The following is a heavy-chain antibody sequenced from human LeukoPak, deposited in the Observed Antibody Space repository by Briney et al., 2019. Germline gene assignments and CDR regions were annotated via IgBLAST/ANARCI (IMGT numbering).Heavy chain of an antibody. D-gene: IGHD1-14*01. CDR2: IKQDGSEI. CDR3: AGGSGWITGD. Sequence: GGSLRLSCSASGFTFCSYWMKWVRQAPGKGPEWVANIKQDGSEINYVDSVKGRFIISRDNAKNSLYLQMNSLRVDDTAVYYCAGGSGWITGDWGHGTLVTVSS. V-gene: IGHV3-7*03. J-gene: IGHJ4*01. CDR1: GFTFCSYW.